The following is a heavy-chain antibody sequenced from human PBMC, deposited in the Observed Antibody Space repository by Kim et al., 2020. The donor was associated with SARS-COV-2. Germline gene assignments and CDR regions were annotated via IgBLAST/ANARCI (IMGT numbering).Heavy chain of an antibody. V-gene: IGHV4-34*01. CDR3: AKLGYYGMDV. CDR1: GGSFSGYY. CDR2: INHSGST. Sequence: SETLSLTCAVYGGSFSGYYWSWIRQPPGKGLEWIGEINHSGSTNYNPSLKSRVTISVDTSKNQFSLKLSSVTAADTAVYYCAKLGYYGMDVWGQGTTVTV. J-gene: IGHJ6*02.